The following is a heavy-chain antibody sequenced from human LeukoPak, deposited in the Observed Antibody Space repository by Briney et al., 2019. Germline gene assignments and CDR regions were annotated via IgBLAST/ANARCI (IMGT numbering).Heavy chain of an antibody. CDR3: ARDIVHCSGGSCYSLGWYFDL. D-gene: IGHD2-15*01. CDR2: IWYDGSNK. J-gene: IGHJ2*01. Sequence: GGSLRLSCEASGFTFSSYGMHWVRQAPGKGLEWVAVIWYDGSNKYYADSVKGRFTISRDNSKNTLYLQMNSLRAEDTAVYYCARDIVHCSGGSCYSLGWYFDLWGRGTLVTVSS. CDR1: GFTFSSYG. V-gene: IGHV3-33*01.